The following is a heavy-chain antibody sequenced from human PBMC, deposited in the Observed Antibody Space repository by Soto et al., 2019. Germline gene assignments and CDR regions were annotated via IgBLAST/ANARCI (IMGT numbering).Heavy chain of an antibody. Sequence: PSETLSLTCTVSGASISRYYWSWIRQSPGKGLEWIGYLYNTGSTIYNPSLKSRVTISVDTSKNQFSLKMNSVTAADTAVYYCTRESSGYDFSYYYGMDVWGQGTTVTVSS. J-gene: IGHJ6*02. V-gene: IGHV4-59*01. CDR3: TRESSGYDFSYYYGMDV. D-gene: IGHD5-12*01. CDR1: GASISRYY. CDR2: LYNTGST.